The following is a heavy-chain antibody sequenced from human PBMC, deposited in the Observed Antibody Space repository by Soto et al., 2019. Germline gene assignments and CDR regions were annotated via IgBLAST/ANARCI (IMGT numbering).Heavy chain of an antibody. CDR3: AKEINYYFWSGHDYYGMDV. J-gene: IGHJ6*02. CDR2: ISGSGGST. D-gene: IGHD3-3*01. Sequence: GGSLRLSCAASGFTFSSYAMSWVRQAPGKGLEWVSAISGSGGSTYYADSVKGRFTISRDNSKNTLYLQMNSLRAEDTAVYYCAKEINYYFWSGHDYYGMDVWGQGTTVTVSS. V-gene: IGHV3-23*01. CDR1: GFTFSSYA.